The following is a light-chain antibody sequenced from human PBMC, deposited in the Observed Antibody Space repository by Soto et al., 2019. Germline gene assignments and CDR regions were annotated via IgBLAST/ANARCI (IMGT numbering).Light chain of an antibody. Sequence: QSALTQPASVSGSPGQSITISCTGTSSDFGGYNYVSWYQQHPGKAPKLMIYDVSNRPSGVSNRFSGSKSGNTASLTISGLQAEDGADYYCSSYTSSSTLYVFGTGTKVTVL. CDR1: SSDFGGYNY. J-gene: IGLJ1*01. CDR3: SSYTSSSTLYV. CDR2: DVS. V-gene: IGLV2-14*01.